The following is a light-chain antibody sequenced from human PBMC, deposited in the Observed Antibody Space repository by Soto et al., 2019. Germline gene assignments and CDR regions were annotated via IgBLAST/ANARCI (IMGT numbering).Light chain of an antibody. Sequence: DIQLTQSPSFLSASVGDRVTITCRASQGISTYLAWYLQRPGKAPKLLIYGASTLQSGVPSRFSGSGSGTEFPLIISSLQPEDSGNYYYQQLNSDSYTFGQGTKLEIK. V-gene: IGKV1-9*01. CDR2: GAS. J-gene: IGKJ2*01. CDR3: QQLNSDSYT. CDR1: QGISTY.